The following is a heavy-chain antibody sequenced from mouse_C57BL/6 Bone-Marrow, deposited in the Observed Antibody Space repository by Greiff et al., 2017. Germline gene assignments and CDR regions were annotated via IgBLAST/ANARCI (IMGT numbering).Heavy chain of an antibody. CDR3: ARDALRGYGYFDY. CDR2: IGSGGST. D-gene: IGHD2-2*01. J-gene: IGHJ2*01. Sequence: QVQLQQSGPGLVQPSQCLSITCKVSGYSLTSYGVHWVRQSPGKGLEWLGVIGSGGSTDYNAAFISSLSISKDNSKSHVFFKMNSLQADDTAIYYWARDALRGYGYFDYWGQGTTLTVSS. CDR1: GYSLTSYG. V-gene: IGHV2-2*01.